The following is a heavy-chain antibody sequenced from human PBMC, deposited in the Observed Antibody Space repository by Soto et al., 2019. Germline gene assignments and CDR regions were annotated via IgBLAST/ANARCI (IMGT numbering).Heavy chain of an antibody. CDR1: GGSICSYS. J-gene: IGHJ4*02. CDR3: ARDPSYYGSGSYYYCNY. CDR2: ISSTSDYI. Sequence: PSETLSLTCTVAGGSICSYSMNWVRPAQGKGLEWLSSISSTSDYISYADSVRGRFTISRDNAKNSLYLQMSSLRAEDTAVYYCARDPSYYGSGSYYYCNYWGQGALVTVSS. D-gene: IGHD3-10*01. V-gene: IGHV3-21*01.